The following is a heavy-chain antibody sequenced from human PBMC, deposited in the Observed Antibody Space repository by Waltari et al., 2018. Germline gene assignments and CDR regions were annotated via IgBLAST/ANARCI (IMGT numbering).Heavy chain of an antibody. CDR3: ARGPPTGGPYGMDV. V-gene: IGHV3-23*01. CDR2: ISGSGGAT. D-gene: IGHD1-1*01. Sequence: EVQLLESGGGLVQPGGSLRLSCAASGFTFSSYAMSWVRQAPGTGVEWVSAISGSGGATYYADSVKGRFTISRDNSKNTLYLQMNSLRGEDTGVYFCARGPPTGGPYGMDVWGQGTTVTVSS. J-gene: IGHJ6*02. CDR1: GFTFSSYA.